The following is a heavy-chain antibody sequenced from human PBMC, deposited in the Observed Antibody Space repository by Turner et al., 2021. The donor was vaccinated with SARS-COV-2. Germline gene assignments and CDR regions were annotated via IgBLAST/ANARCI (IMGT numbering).Heavy chain of an antibody. CDR1: GFTVSSNY. Sequence: EVQLVESGGGLVQPGGSLRLSCAASGFTVSSNYISWVRQARGKGLEWVSLIYSGGSTDYADSVKGRFTSSRHNSKNTLYLQMNSLRAEDTAVYYCARDLNYYGMDVWGQGTTVTVSS. D-gene: IGHD3-9*01. CDR3: ARDLNYYGMDV. CDR2: IYSGGST. V-gene: IGHV3-53*04. J-gene: IGHJ6*02.